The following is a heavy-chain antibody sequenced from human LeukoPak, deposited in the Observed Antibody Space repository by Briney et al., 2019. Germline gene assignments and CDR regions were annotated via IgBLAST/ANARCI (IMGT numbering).Heavy chain of an antibody. J-gene: IGHJ4*02. CDR3: ARAPFASYNFDY. CDR1: GDSISSFY. V-gene: IGHV4-4*07. D-gene: IGHD4-11*01. CDR2: VFRNGDT. Sequence: SETLSLTCTVPGDSISSFYWNWIRQPAGKGLEWIGRVFRNGDTTYKPSLKSRVSMSVDTSQNQFSLNLSAVTAADTAIYYCARAPFASYNFDYWGQGHLVTVSS.